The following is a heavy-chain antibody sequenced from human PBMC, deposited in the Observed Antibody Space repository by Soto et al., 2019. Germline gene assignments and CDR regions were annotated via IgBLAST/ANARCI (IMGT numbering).Heavy chain of an antibody. CDR2: IVVGSGNT. V-gene: IGHV1-58*02. CDR3: AADYYYDILTGYYPSPRY. Sequence: ASVKASCKGSGFTFTSSAMQGVRQAHGQRLEWIGWIVVGSGNTNYAQKFQERVTITRDMSTSTAYMELSSLRSEDTAVYYCAADYYYDILTGYYPSPRYWGQGTLVTVSS. J-gene: IGHJ4*02. CDR1: GFTFTSSA. D-gene: IGHD3-9*01.